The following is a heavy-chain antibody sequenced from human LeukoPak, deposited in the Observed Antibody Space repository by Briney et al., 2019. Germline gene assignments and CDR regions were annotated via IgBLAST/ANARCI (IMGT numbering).Heavy chain of an antibody. D-gene: IGHD5-12*01. CDR2: IYSGGST. CDR3: ARATIDIVATIYFDY. CDR1: GFTVSSNY. J-gene: IGHJ4*02. Sequence: GGSLRLSCAASGFTVSSNYMSWVRQAPGKGLEWVSVIYSGGSTYYADSVKGRFTISRDNSKNTLYLQMNSLRAEDTAVYYCARATIDIVATIYFDYWGQGTPVTVSS. V-gene: IGHV3-53*01.